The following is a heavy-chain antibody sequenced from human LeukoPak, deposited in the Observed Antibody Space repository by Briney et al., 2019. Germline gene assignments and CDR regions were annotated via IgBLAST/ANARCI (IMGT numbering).Heavy chain of an antibody. Sequence: PSETLSLTCTVSGGSISSYYWNWIRQPAGKGLEWIGRIYTSGSTNYNPSLKSRVTMSVDTSKNQFSLKLSSVTAADTAVYYCARDWDSSGWDYYGMDVWGQGTTVTVSS. D-gene: IGHD6-19*01. CDR2: IYTSGST. V-gene: IGHV4-4*07. J-gene: IGHJ6*02. CDR3: ARDWDSSGWDYYGMDV. CDR1: GGSISSYY.